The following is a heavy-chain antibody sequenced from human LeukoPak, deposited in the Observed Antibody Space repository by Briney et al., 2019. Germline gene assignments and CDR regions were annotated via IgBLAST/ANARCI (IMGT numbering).Heavy chain of an antibody. D-gene: IGHD5-18*01. CDR1: GFSFSSYS. CDR3: ARELNSYGYFDY. CDR2: ISSSSSYI. J-gene: IGHJ4*02. Sequence: SGGSLRLSCAASGFSFSSYSMNWVRQAPGKGLEWFSSISSSSSYIYYADSVKGRFTISRDNAKNSLYLRMNSLRAEDTAVYYCARELNSYGYFDYWGQGTLVTVCS. V-gene: IGHV3-21*01.